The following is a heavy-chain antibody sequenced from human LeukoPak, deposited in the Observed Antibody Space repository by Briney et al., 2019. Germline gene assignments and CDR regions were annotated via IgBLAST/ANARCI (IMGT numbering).Heavy chain of an antibody. J-gene: IGHJ3*02. Sequence: SETLSLTCTVSGGSISSYYWSWIRQPAGKGLEWIGRIYTSGSTNYNPSLKSRVTMSVDTSKNQFSLKLSSVTAADTAVYYCARDPLGGGYCSSTSCYTVRNAFDIWGQGTMVTVSS. D-gene: IGHD2-2*02. CDR2: IYTSGST. CDR1: GGSISSYY. V-gene: IGHV4-4*07. CDR3: ARDPLGGGYCSSTSCYTVRNAFDI.